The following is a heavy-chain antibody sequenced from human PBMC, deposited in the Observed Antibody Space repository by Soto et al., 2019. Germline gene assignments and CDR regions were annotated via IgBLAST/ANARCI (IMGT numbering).Heavy chain of an antibody. CDR3: AKDLGYYDSSGYYTAEFFHH. CDR2: ISDSGGRT. J-gene: IGHJ1*01. D-gene: IGHD3-22*01. V-gene: IGHV3-23*01. Sequence: GGSLRLSCAASGFTFSSYAMSWVRQAPGKGLAWVSAISDSGGRTYYADSVKGRFTISRDNSKNTLYLQMNSLRAEDTAVYYFAKDLGYYDSSGYYTAEFFHHWGQGTLVTVSS. CDR1: GFTFSSYA.